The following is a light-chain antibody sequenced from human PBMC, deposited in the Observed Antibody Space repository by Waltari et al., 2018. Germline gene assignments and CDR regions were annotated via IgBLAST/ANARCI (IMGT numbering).Light chain of an antibody. CDR2: EVS. V-gene: IGLV2-14*01. Sequence: QSALTQPASVSGPPGQSITISRSRTDSYVRAYAFVSWDQQHPGKAPHLIIYEVSNRPSGISNRFSASKSGNTASLTISGLQAEDEADYYCSSYTTSSAPGVFGTGTRVTVL. CDR3: SSYTTSSAPGV. CDR1: DSYVRAYAF. J-gene: IGLJ1*01.